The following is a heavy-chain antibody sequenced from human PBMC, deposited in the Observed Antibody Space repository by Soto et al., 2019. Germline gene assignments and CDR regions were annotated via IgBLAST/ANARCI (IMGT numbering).Heavy chain of an antibody. D-gene: IGHD3-9*01. Sequence: QVQLVESGGGVVQPGTSLRVSCAASAFTFSTYGMHWVRQAPGQGLEWVAVISYDGGYKYYADSVRGRFTISRDNSRNTLYLEMNSLRGEDTAVYYCARGTYYDILTPDYWGQGTLVTVSS. CDR3: ARGTYYDILTPDY. CDR2: ISYDGGYK. V-gene: IGHV3-30*03. CDR1: AFTFSTYG. J-gene: IGHJ4*02.